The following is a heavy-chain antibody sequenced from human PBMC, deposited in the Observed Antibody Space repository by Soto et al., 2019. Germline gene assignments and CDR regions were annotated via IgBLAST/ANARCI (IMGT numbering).Heavy chain of an antibody. D-gene: IGHD4-17*01. CDR1: GFTFSSHS. J-gene: IGHJ6*02. CDR3: ARDSTGYYGMDV. Sequence: GGSLRLSCAASGFTFSSHSVNWVRQAPGKGLEWVSSISSSSSYIYYADSVKGRFTISRDNAKNSLYLQMNSLRAEDTAVYYCARDSTGYYGMDVWGQGTTVTVSS. CDR2: ISSSSSYI. V-gene: IGHV3-21*01.